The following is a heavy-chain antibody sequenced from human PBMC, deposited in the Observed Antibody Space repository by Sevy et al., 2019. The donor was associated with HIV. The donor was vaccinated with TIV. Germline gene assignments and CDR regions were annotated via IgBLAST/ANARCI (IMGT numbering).Heavy chain of an antibody. V-gene: IGHV3-30*18. CDR3: AKGGYGANSDYYYGLDV. CDR1: GFTFSTYD. CDR2: ISYDGNNK. Sequence: GGSLRLSCAAFGFTFSTYDIHWVRQAPGKGLEWVAFISYDGNNKYYADSVKGRFTISRDNSKNTLDLQMNSLRAEDTAVYYCAKGGYGANSDYYYGLDVWGQGTTVTVSS. J-gene: IGHJ6*02. D-gene: IGHD4-17*01.